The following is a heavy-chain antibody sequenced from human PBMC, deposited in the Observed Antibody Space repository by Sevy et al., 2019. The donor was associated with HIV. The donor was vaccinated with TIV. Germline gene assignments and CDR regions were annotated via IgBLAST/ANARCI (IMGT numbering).Heavy chain of an antibody. D-gene: IGHD6-13*01. CDR1: GFTFSSYG. V-gene: IGHV3-30*02. CDR2: IRYDGSNK. J-gene: IGHJ4*02. CDR3: AKDGYRSSWYGGYFDY. Sequence: GGSLRLSCAASGFTFSSYGMHWVRQAPGKGLEWVAFIRYDGSNKYYANSVKGRFTISRDNSKNTLYLQMNSLRAEDTAVYYCAKDGYRSSWYGGYFDYWGQGTLVTVSS.